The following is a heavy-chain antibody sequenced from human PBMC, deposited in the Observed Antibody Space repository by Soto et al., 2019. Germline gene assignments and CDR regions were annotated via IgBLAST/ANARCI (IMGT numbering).Heavy chain of an antibody. CDR1: GDSITGSY. CDR3: ARDMPYGAVSIAGCDY. CDR2: IYHSGTT. V-gene: IGHV4-59*01. Sequence: QVQLRESGPGLVKPSETLSLTCTVSGDSITGSYWIWIRQPPGKTLEWIGYIYHSGTTTYNPSLKRRVSISVDTSKNQFSLRLPSVLAADTAVYYCARDMPYGAVSIAGCDYWGQGILVTVSS. J-gene: IGHJ4*02. D-gene: IGHD6-6*01.